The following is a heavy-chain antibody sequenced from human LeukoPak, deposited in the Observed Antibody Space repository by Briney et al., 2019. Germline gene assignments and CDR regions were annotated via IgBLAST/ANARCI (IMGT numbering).Heavy chain of an antibody. CDR1: GYTFTSYG. Sequence: ASVKVSCKASGYTFTSYGISWVRQAPGQGLEWMGWISAYNGNTNYAQKFQGRVTITADESTSTAYMELSSLRSDDTAVYYCARDRLYSSGWSLPDGMDVWGQGTTVTVSS. J-gene: IGHJ6*02. V-gene: IGHV1-18*01. CDR3: ARDRLYSSGWSLPDGMDV. CDR2: ISAYNGNT. D-gene: IGHD6-19*01.